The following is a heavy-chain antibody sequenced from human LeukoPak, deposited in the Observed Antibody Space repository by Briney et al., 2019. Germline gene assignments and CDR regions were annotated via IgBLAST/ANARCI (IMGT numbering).Heavy chain of an antibody. CDR3: ARGSSEVLRDFEWLLWFDY. Sequence: ASVKVSCKASGYTFTNYGISWVRQAPGQGLEWMGWISNYNGNTNYAQKVQGRVTMTTDTSTSTAYMELRSLRFDDTAVYYCARGSSEVLRDFEWLLWFDYWVQGTLVTVSS. CDR2: ISNYNGNT. V-gene: IGHV1-18*01. D-gene: IGHD3-9*01. CDR1: GYTFTNYG. J-gene: IGHJ4*02.